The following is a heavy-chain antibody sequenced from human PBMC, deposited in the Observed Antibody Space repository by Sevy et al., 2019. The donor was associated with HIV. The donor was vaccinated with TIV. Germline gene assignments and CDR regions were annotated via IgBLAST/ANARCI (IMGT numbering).Heavy chain of an antibody. D-gene: IGHD3-22*01. J-gene: IGHJ4*02. Sequence: GGSLRLSCAASGFTFSSYAMSWVRQAPGKGLEWVSAISGSGGSTYYADSVKGRFTISRDNSKNTLSLQMNTLRAEDMAVYYCAKDPNYYDSSGIFDYWGQGTLVTVSS. CDR3: AKDPNYYDSSGIFDY. CDR1: GFTFSSYA. V-gene: IGHV3-23*01. CDR2: ISGSGGST.